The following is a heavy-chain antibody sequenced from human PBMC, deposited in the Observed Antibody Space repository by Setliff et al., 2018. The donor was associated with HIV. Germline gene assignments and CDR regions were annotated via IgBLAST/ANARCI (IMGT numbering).Heavy chain of an antibody. Sequence: SETLSLTCTVSGGSISSHYWSWIRQPPGKGLEWIGYIYYSGSTNYNPSLESRVSISVDTSKNQFFLNMTSVTAADTAVYYCVRAPPGIQLLASTNGPYYFDYWGHGTLVTVSS. CDR3: VRAPPGIQLLASTNGPYYFDY. J-gene: IGHJ4*01. CDR1: GGSISSHY. V-gene: IGHV4-59*08. CDR2: IYYSGST. D-gene: IGHD1-1*01.